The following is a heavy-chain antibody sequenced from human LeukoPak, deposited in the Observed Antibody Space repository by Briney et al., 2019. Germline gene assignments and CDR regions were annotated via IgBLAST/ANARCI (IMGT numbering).Heavy chain of an antibody. CDR2: SSSSGSTV. CDR3: ARGDGSNWYAIDY. V-gene: IGHV3-48*03. D-gene: IGHD6-13*01. CDR1: GFSFSGFE. J-gene: IGHJ4*02. Sequence: SGGSLRLSCAASGFSFSGFEMNWDRQAPGKGLEWVSFSSSSGSTVYYADSVKGRFTISRANAKDSLYLQMNSLRAEDTAVYYGARGDGSNWYAIDYWGRGT.